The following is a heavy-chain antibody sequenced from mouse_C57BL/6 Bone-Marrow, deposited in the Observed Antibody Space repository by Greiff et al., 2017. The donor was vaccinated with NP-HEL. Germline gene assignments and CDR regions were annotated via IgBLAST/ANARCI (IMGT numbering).Heavy chain of an antibody. V-gene: IGHV2-2*01. CDR3: DRGKVDGRFAY. CDR2: IWSGGST. J-gene: IGHJ3*01. Sequence: VQVVESGPGLVQPSQSLSITCTVSGFSLTSYGVHWVRQSPGKGLEWLGVIWSGGSTDYNAAFISRLFISTDKSKSKVCFKMNSLQAEDKAIYNCDRGKVDGRFAYWGQGTLVTVSA. D-gene: IGHD1-3*01. CDR1: GFSLTSYG.